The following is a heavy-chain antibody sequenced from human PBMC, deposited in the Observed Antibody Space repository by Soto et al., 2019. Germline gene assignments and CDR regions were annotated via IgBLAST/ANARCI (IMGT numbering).Heavy chain of an antibody. CDR3: ARVSWREKYGMDV. J-gene: IGHJ6*02. CDR2: ITFSGNTV. CDR1: GFTFSDSY. Sequence: AGGSLRLSCAASGFTFSDSYMSWIRQAPGKGLEWISYITFSGNTVYYADSLKGRFTISRDNAKNSLYLQMNRLRAEDTAVYYCARVSWREKYGMDVWGRGTTVTVSS. V-gene: IGHV3-11*01.